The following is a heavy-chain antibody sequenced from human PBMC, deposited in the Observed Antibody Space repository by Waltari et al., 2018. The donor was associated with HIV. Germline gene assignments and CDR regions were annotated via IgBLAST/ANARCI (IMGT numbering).Heavy chain of an antibody. V-gene: IGHV3-7*01. CDR2: IKKGGSEK. D-gene: IGHD3-10*01. CDR1: GFTFSSYW. Sequence: EVQLVESGGGLVQPGGSLRLSCAASGFTFSSYWMSWVRQAPGKGVDGVANIKKGGSEKYYVDSVKGRFTISRDNTKDSLYLQMNSLRAEDTAVYYCAGGGVLLWFGDLNWFDPWGQGTLVTVSS. J-gene: IGHJ5*02. CDR3: AGGGVLLWFGDLNWFDP.